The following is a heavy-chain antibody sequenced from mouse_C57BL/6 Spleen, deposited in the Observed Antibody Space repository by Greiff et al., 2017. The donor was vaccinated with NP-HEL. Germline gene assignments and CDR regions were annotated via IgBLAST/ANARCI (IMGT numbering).Heavy chain of an antibody. Sequence: VQLQQSVAELVRPGASVKLSCTASDFNIKNTYMHWVKQRPEQGLEWIGRIDPANGNTKYAPKFQGKATITADTSSNTAYLQLSSLTSEDTAIYYCASPLSTVVADYYAMDYWGQGTSVTVSS. CDR3: ASPLSTVVADYYAMDY. CDR1: DFNIKNTY. V-gene: IGHV14-3*01. CDR2: IDPANGNT. J-gene: IGHJ4*01. D-gene: IGHD1-1*01.